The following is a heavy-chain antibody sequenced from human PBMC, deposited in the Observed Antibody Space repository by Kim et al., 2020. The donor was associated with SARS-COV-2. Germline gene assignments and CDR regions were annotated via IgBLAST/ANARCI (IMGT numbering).Heavy chain of an antibody. CDR3: ARDGRYSSSWGSFDI. V-gene: IGHV3-48*02. Sequence: DSVKGRCTITRDNAENSVYMQMNSLRDEDTAVYYCARDGRYSSSWGSFDIWGQGTMVTVSS. J-gene: IGHJ3*02. D-gene: IGHD6-13*01.